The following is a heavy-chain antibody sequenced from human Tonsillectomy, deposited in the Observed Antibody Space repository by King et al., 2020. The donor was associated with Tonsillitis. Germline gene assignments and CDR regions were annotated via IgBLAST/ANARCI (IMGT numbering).Heavy chain of an antibody. CDR3: ARSRYNWNYGTQYYFDY. Sequence: TLKESGPTLVKPTQTLTLTCTFSGFSLSTSGVAVGWIRQPPGKALEWLALIYWNDDKRYSPSLKNKLTISKDTSKNQVVLTMTNMDPVDTATYYCARSRYNWNYGTQYYFDYWGQGTLVTVSS. CDR1: GFSLSTSGVA. J-gene: IGHJ4*02. D-gene: IGHD1-7*01. CDR2: IYWNDDK. V-gene: IGHV2-5*01.